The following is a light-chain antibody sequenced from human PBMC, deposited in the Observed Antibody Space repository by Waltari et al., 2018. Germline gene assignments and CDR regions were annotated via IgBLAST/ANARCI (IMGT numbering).Light chain of an antibody. CDR3: QQYNSPPWT. CDR2: KAS. CDR1: QGISSW. V-gene: IGKV1-12*02. Sequence: DIQMTQSPSSLSASVGDRVTITCRASQGISSWLAWYQQKPGKAPKLLIYKASNLQTGVPSRVSGSGSGTDFTLTISSLQPEDFATYYCQQYNSPPWTFGQGTKVDIK. J-gene: IGKJ1*01.